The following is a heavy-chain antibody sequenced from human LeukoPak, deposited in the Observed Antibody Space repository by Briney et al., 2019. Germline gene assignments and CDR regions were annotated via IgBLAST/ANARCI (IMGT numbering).Heavy chain of an antibody. V-gene: IGHV3-48*03. D-gene: IGHD5-18*01. Sequence: GGSLRLSCAASRFTFSSFEMNWVRQAPGKGLEWVSYISSSGRTIYYADSVKGRFTISRDNAKNSLYLQVNSLRAEDTAVYYCARRGYTSGLGYWGQGTLVTVSS. J-gene: IGHJ4*02. CDR2: ISSSGRTI. CDR1: RFTFSSFE. CDR3: ARRGYTSGLGY.